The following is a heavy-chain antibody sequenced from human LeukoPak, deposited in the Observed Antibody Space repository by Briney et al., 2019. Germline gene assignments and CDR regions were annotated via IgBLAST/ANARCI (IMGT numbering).Heavy chain of an antibody. CDR2: INPNSGGT. J-gene: IGHJ6*03. CDR3: ARDAEYHSSSESQSLDYYYYMDV. CDR1: GYTFTGYY. V-gene: IGHV1-2*02. Sequence: GASVKVSCKASGYTFTGYYMHWVRQAPGQGLEWMGWINPNSGGTNYAQKVQGRVTMTRDTYISTAYMELSRLRSDDTAVYYYARDAEYHSSSESQSLDYYYYMDVWGKGTTVTVSS. D-gene: IGHD6-6*01.